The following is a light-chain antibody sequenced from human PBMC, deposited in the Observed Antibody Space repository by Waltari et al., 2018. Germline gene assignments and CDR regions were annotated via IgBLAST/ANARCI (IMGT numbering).Light chain of an antibody. V-gene: IGKV3-20*01. CDR2: GAS. J-gene: IGKJ1*01. CDR3: QHYVRLPAT. CDR1: QSVSRA. Sequence: EIVLTQSPGILSLSPGERATLSCRASQSVSRALAWYQQKPGQAPRLLSYGASNRATGIPDRFSGGGSGTDFSLTISRLEPEDFAVYYCQHYVRLPATFGQGTKVEIK.